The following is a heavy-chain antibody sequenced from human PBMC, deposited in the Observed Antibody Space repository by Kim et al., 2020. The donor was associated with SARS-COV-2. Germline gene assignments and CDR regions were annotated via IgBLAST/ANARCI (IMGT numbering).Heavy chain of an antibody. CDR3: ARSGYCSGGSCYETRWFDP. J-gene: IGHJ5*02. Sequence: ASVKVSCKASGYTFTSYGISWVRQAPGQGLEWMGWISAYNGNTNYAQKLQGRVTMTTDTSTSTAYMELRSLRSDDTAVYYCARSGYCSGGSCYETRWFDPWGQGTLVTVSS. CDR1: GYTFTSYG. D-gene: IGHD2-15*01. CDR2: ISAYNGNT. V-gene: IGHV1-18*01.